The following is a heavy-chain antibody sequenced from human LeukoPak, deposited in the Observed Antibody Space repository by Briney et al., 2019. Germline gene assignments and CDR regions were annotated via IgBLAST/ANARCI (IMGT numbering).Heavy chain of an antibody. Sequence: GRSLRLSCAASGFTFSSYGMHWVRQAPGKGLEWVSFIRYDGSHKHYADSVKGRFTISRENSKKTLYLQMNSLRPEDTAMYYCAKDLLKEGSYGSGIDWFDPWGQRAQVTVSS. CDR2: IRYDGSHK. CDR3: AKDLLKEGSYGSGIDWFDP. D-gene: IGHD3-10*01. J-gene: IGHJ5*02. CDR1: GFTFSSYG. V-gene: IGHV3-30*02.